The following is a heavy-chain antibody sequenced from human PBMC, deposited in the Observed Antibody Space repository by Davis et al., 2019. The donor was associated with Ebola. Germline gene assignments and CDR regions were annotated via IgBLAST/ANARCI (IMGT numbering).Heavy chain of an antibody. CDR2: VNQDETEE. CDR1: GFSFPTSW. V-gene: IGHV3-7*01. CDR3: AGFSCGSISCSAIDDY. J-gene: IGHJ4*02. Sequence: PGGSLRLSCAVSGFSFPTSWMHWVRQAPGAALEWVAYVNQDETEEAYVASVRGRFTISRDNAKNSLYLQMNSLRAEDTAVYYCAGFSCGSISCSAIDDYWGQGTLVTVSS. D-gene: IGHD2-2*01.